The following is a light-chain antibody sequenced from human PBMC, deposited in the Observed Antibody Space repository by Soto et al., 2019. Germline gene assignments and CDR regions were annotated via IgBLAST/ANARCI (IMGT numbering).Light chain of an antibody. Sequence: DKQMNHSPSALSASVGDRVTITCRASQSVSSYLNWYQHKPGKAPKLLIYAASSLQSGVPSRFSGSGSGTDFTLTISSLQPEDFATYYCQQANSFPITFGQVTLLEVK. CDR2: AAS. CDR3: QQANSFPIT. CDR1: QSVSSY. V-gene: IGKV1-39*01. J-gene: IGKJ5*01.